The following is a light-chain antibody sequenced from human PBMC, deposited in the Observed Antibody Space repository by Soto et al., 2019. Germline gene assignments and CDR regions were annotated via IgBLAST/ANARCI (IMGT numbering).Light chain of an antibody. CDR1: QSVGIW. CDR2: DAS. CDR3: QEYNSYSGT. V-gene: IGKV1-5*01. Sequence: DIQITQSPSTLSASVGGRVTITCLASQSVGIWLAWHQQKPGKAPTLLSYDASTLKSGVPSRFSGSGSGTKFTLTISRLQPDDFATYYCQEYNSYSGTFGEGTKVHIK. J-gene: IGKJ1*01.